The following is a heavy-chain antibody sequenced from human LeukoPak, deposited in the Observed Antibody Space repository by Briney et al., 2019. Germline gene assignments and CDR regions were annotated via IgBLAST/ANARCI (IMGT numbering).Heavy chain of an antibody. Sequence: SETLSLTCTVSGASTTSYYWSWIRQPPGKGLEWIGYIYYSGSTNYNPSLKSRVTISVDTSKNQFSLNLSSVTAADTAVYYCAREKLVVNAFDIWGQGTMVTVSS. CDR2: IYYSGST. D-gene: IGHD3-22*01. V-gene: IGHV4-59*01. CDR3: AREKLVVNAFDI. CDR1: GASTTSYY. J-gene: IGHJ3*02.